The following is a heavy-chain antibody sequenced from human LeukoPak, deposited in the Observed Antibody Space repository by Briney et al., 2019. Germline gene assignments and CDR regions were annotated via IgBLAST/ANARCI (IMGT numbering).Heavy chain of an antibody. V-gene: IGHV3-30*02. Sequence: PGGSLRLSCAASGFTFSSYDMHWVRQAPGKGLEWVAFIRYDGSNKYYADSVKGRFTISRDNSKNTLYLQMNSLRAEDTAVYYCAKEYYYGAGSSRYWGQGTLVTVSS. D-gene: IGHD3-10*01. J-gene: IGHJ4*02. CDR3: AKEYYYGAGSSRY. CDR1: GFTFSSYD. CDR2: IRYDGSNK.